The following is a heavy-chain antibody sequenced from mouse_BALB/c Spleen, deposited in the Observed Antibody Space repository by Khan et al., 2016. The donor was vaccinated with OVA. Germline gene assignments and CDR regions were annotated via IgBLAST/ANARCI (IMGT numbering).Heavy chain of an antibody. V-gene: IGHV1-4*01. J-gene: IGHJ3*01. D-gene: IGHD2-14*01. Sequence: QVQLKESGAELARPGASVKLSCKASGYTFTSYTIHWIKLRPGQGLEWIGYINPSNGYTNYNQKFKDKATLTADKSSTTAYMQLSSLTSDDSAVYNCGRGGAYYRNDGGFAYWGQGTLVTVSA. CDR2: INPSNGYT. CDR1: GYTFTSYT. CDR3: GRGGAYYRNDGGFAY.